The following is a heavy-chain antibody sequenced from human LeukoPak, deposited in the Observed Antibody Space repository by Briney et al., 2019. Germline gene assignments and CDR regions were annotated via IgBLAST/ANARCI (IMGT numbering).Heavy chain of an antibody. J-gene: IGHJ5*02. V-gene: IGHV3-30*18. Sequence: PGGSLRLSCAASGFTFSSYGMHWVRQAPGKGLEWVAVISYDGSNKYYADSVKGRFTISRDNSKNTLYLQMNSLRAEDTAVYYCAKDQGPIAVADSWFDPWGQGTLVTVSS. D-gene: IGHD6-19*01. CDR1: GFTFSSYG. CDR2: ISYDGSNK. CDR3: AKDQGPIAVADSWFDP.